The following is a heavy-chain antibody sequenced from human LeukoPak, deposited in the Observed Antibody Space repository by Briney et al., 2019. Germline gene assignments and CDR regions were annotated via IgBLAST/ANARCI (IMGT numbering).Heavy chain of an antibody. CDR2: IYYSGST. D-gene: IGHD1-26*01. V-gene: IGHV4-39*01. J-gene: IGHJ4*02. CDR3: ASLRERSYYARGFDY. Sequence: SETLSLTCTVSGGSIRSSSYYWGWIRQPPGKGLEWIGSIYYSGSTYYKSSLKSRVTISVDTSKNQFSLKLTSVTAADTALYYCASLRERSYYARGFDYWGQGTLVTVSS. CDR1: GGSIRSSSYY.